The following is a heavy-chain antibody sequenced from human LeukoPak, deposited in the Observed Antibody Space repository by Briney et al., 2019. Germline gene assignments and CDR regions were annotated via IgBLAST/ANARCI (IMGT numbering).Heavy chain of an antibody. D-gene: IGHD1-26*01. CDR2: IYSSGGT. V-gene: IGHV4-59*01. J-gene: IGHJ3*02. CDR1: GGSFSGYY. CDR3: ARAKRWENDAFDI. Sequence: SETLSLTCAVYGGSFSGYYWSWIRQPPGKGLGWVGYIYSSGGTDHNPSLKSRVTMSVDTSTNQLSLKLNSVTAADTAVYYCARAKRWENDAFDIWGQGTLVTVAS.